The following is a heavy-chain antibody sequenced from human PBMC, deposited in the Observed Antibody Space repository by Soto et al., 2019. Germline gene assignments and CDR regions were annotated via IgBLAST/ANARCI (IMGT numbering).Heavy chain of an antibody. Sequence: QVQLQESGPGLVKPSQTLSLTCTVSGGSISSGGYYWSWIRQHPGKGLEWIGYIYYSGSTYYNPSLKSRVNISVDTSKNQFSLKLSSVTAADTAVYYCARAKYCSSTSCIGPFDYWGQGTLVTVSS. D-gene: IGHD2-2*01. J-gene: IGHJ4*02. CDR1: GGSISSGGYY. V-gene: IGHV4-31*03. CDR2: IYYSGST. CDR3: ARAKYCSSTSCIGPFDY.